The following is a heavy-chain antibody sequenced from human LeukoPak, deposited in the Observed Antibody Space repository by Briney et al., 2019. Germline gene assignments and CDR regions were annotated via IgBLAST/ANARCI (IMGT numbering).Heavy chain of an antibody. CDR3: ARDKSTSCYYFDY. Sequence: GGSLRLSCEASGFTFSSHGMHWVRQAPGKGLEWVAVIWYDGSYKYYADSVKGRFTISRDNSNSTLYLQMNSLRAEDTAVYYSARDKSTSCYYFDYWGQGALVTVSS. CDR2: IWYDGSYK. J-gene: IGHJ4*02. D-gene: IGHD2-2*01. V-gene: IGHV3-33*08. CDR1: GFTFSSHG.